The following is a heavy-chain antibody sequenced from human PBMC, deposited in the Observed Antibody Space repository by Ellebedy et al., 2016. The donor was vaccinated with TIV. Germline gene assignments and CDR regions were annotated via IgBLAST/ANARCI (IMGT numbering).Heavy chain of an antibody. CDR1: GGSISSSNW. D-gene: IGHD6-13*01. V-gene: IGHV4-4*02. CDR3: ARIGYSSSSDAFDI. CDR2: IYHSGST. J-gene: IGHJ3*02. Sequence: MPSETLSLTCAVSGGSISSSNWWSWVRQPPGKGLEWVGEIYHSGSTNYNPSLKSRVTISVDKSKNQFSLKLSSVTAADTAVYYCARIGYSSSSDAFDIWGQGTMVTVSS.